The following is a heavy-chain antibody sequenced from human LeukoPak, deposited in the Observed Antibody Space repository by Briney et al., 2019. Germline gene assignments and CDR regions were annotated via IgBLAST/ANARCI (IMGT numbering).Heavy chain of an antibody. J-gene: IGHJ5*02. CDR2: ISSSGSTI. CDR1: GFTSSDYY. CDR3: ARGVSYDFWNGYYNH. V-gene: IGHV3-11*04. Sequence: GGSLRLSCAASGFTSSDYYMSWIRQAPGKGLEWVSYISSSGSTIYYADSVKGRFTISRDNAKNSLYLQMNSLRAEDTAVYYCARGVSYDFWNGYYNHWGQGTLVTVSS. D-gene: IGHD3-3*01.